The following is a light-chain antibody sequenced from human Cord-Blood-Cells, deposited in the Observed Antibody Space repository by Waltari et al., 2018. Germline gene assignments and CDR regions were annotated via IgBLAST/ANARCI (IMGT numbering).Light chain of an antibody. CDR1: TSVLYSSNNKNY. Sequence: DIVMTQSPDYLAVSLGERATINCKSSTSVLYSSNNKNYLAWSQQKPGQPPKLLIYWASTRESGVPDRFSGSGSGTDFTLTISSLQAEDVAVYYCQQYYSTPYTFGQGTKLEIK. V-gene: IGKV4-1*01. CDR2: WAS. J-gene: IGKJ2*01. CDR3: QQYYSTPYT.